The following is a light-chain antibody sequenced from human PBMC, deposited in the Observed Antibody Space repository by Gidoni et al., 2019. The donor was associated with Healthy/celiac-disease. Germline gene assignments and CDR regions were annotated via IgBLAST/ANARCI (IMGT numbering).Light chain of an antibody. V-gene: IGKV3-11*01. CDR3: QQRSNWPLS. CDR1: QSVSRY. CDR2: DAS. Sequence: EIVLTQSPATLSLSPGERATLSCRASQSVSRYLAWYHQKPGQAPRLLIYDASNRATGIPAMFSGSGSGTDFTLTISSLEPEDFAVYYCQQRSNWPLSFGPGTKVDIK. J-gene: IGKJ3*01.